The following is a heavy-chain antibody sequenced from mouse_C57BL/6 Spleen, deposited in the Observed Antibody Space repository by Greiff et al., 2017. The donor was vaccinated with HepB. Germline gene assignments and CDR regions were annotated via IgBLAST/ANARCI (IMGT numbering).Heavy chain of an antibody. CDR3: ARSNWDGGYFDY. Sequence: VQVVESGPELVKPGASVKISCKASGYAFSSSWMNWVKQRPGKGLEWIGRIYPGDGDTNYNGKFKGKATLTADKSSSTAYMQLSSLTSEDSAVYFCARSNWDGGYFDYWGQGTTLTVSS. V-gene: IGHV1-82*01. J-gene: IGHJ2*01. CDR2: IYPGDGDT. D-gene: IGHD4-1*01. CDR1: GYAFSSSW.